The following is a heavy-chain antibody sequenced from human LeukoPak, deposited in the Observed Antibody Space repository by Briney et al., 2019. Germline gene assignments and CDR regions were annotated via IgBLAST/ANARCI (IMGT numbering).Heavy chain of an antibody. J-gene: IGHJ3*02. V-gene: IGHV4-31*03. Sequence: SETLSLTCTVSGGSISSGGYYWSWIRQHPGKGLEWIGYIYYSGSTYYNPSLKSRVTISVDTSKNQFSLKLSSVTAADTAVYYCARGSLGLSSPHDAFDIWGQGTMVTVSS. CDR1: GGSISSGGYY. CDR2: IYYSGST. D-gene: IGHD1-26*01. CDR3: ARGSLGLSSPHDAFDI.